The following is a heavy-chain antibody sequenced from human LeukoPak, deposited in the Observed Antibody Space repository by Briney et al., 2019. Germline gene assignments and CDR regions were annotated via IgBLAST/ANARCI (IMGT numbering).Heavy chain of an antibody. D-gene: IGHD6-13*01. CDR1: GDSISTGSFY. Sequence: SETLSLTCTVSGDSISTGSFYWSWIRQPAGRGLEWIGRIYTSGSTKYNPSLKSRVTISVDPSKNQFSLKLTSVTAADTAVYYCASEGIAAAGTFDYWGQGTLVTVSS. CDR3: ASEGIAAAGTFDY. V-gene: IGHV4-61*02. CDR2: IYTSGST. J-gene: IGHJ4*02.